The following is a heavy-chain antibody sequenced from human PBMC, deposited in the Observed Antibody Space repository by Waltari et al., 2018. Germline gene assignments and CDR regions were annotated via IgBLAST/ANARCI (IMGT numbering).Heavy chain of an antibody. CDR1: GGSISSSSYY. D-gene: IGHD6-19*01. V-gene: IGHV4-39*07. CDR2: FDYSGRT. CDR3: ARDHSNWLVDY. Sequence: QLQLQESGPGLVKPSETLSLTCTVSGGSISSSSYYWGWIRQPPGKGLEWIGRFDYSGRTYYNPSLKSRFTISVETLKNQFSLKLSSVTAADTAVYYCARDHSNWLVDYWGQGTLVTVSS. J-gene: IGHJ4*02.